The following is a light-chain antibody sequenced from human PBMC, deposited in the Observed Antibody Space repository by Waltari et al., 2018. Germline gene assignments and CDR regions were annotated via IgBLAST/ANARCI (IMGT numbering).Light chain of an antibody. CDR2: YDD. Sequence: QSVLTQPPSVSEAPRQRVTISCSGSISNIGNNGVNWYQQVPGKAPKLLIYYDDLLPSGVSDRFSGSQSGTSASLAISGLQFEDEAEYFCAAWDDSLNGRVFGGGTKLTVL. CDR3: AAWDDSLNGRV. CDR1: ISNIGNNG. V-gene: IGLV1-36*01. J-gene: IGLJ3*02.